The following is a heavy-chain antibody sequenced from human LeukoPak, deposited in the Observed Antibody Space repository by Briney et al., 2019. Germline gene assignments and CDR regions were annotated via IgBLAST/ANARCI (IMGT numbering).Heavy chain of an antibody. CDR1: GYTFTSYD. CDR2: MNPNSGNT. CDR3: ARGPSTSHDAFDI. J-gene: IGHJ3*02. Sequence: GASVKVSCKASGYTFTSYDINWVRQAAGQGLEWMGWMNPNSGNTGYAQKFQGRVTITRNTSISTAYMELSSLRSEDTAVYYCARGPSTSHDAFDIWGQGTMVTVSS. D-gene: IGHD2-2*01. V-gene: IGHV1-8*03.